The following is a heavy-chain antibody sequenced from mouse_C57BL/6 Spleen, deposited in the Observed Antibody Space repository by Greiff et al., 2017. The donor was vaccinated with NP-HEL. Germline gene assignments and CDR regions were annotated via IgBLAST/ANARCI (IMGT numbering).Heavy chain of an antibody. J-gene: IGHJ4*01. D-gene: IGHD2-4*01. CDR1: GYTFTSYW. V-gene: IGHV1-55*01. CDR3: ARPPYDDVPMDY. Sequence: QVQLQQPGAELVKPGASVKMSCKASGYTFTSYWITWVKQRPGQGLEWIGDIYPGSGSTNYNEKFKSKATLTVDTSSSTAYMQLSSLTSEDAAVYYCARPPYDDVPMDYWGQGTSVTVSS. CDR2: IYPGSGST.